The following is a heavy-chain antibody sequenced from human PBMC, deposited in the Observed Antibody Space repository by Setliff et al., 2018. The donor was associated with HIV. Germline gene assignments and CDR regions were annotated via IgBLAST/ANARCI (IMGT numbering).Heavy chain of an antibody. CDR1: GGSISSQY. D-gene: IGHD3-10*01. J-gene: IGHJ4*02. Sequence: SETLSLTCTVSGGSISSQYWSWIRQTPGKGLEWIGHIHTSGSTKYNPSLKSRVTISADTSKNQFSLNLSSVTAAETAVYYCARVGYHGSGRYSFDYWGQGTLVTVSS. CDR3: ARVGYHGSGRYSFDY. CDR2: IHTSGST. V-gene: IGHV4-4*08.